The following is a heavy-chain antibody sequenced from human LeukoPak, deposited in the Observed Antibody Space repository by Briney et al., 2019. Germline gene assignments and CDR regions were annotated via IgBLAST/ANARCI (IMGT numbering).Heavy chain of an antibody. CDR1: GYSINSGYF. V-gene: IGHV4-38-2*02. CDR2: IFHTGDV. D-gene: IGHD2-15*01. Sequence: PSETLSLTCTVSGYSINSGYFWGWVRQPPGKGPEWIGSIFHTGDVYYNPSLRSRVTVSVDTSRNQVSLKVTSVTAADTALYYCARVVASTSIDSWGQGILVTVSS. CDR3: ARVVASTSIDS. J-gene: IGHJ4*02.